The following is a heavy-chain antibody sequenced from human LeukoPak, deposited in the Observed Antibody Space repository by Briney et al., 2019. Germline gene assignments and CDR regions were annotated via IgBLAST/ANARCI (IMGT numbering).Heavy chain of an antibody. J-gene: IGHJ4*02. V-gene: IGHV3-48*01. CDR2: ISSSSSTI. Sequence: GGSLRLSCAASGFTFSSYSMNWVRQAPGKGLEWVSYISSSSSTIYYADSVKGRFTISRDNAKNSLYLQMNSLRAEDTAVYYCARLGTGYSGYEGDFDYWGQGTLVTVSS. CDR3: ARLGTGYSGYEGDFDY. CDR1: GFTFSSYS. D-gene: IGHD5-12*01.